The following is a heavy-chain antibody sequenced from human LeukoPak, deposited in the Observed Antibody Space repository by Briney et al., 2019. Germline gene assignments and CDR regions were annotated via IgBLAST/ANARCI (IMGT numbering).Heavy chain of an antibody. D-gene: IGHD1-20*01. V-gene: IGHV3-21*01. CDR3: ALTYITGIVDAFDI. J-gene: IGHJ3*02. CDR2: ISSSSSYI. CDR1: GFTFSSYS. Sequence: GGSLRLSCAASGFTFSSYSMNWVRQAPGKGLEWVSSISSSSSYIYYADSVKGRFTISRDNAKNPLYLQMNSLRAEDTAVYYCALTYITGIVDAFDIWGQGTMVTVSS.